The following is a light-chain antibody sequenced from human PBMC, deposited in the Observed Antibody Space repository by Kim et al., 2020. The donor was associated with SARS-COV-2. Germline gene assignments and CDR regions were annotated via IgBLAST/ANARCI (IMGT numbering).Light chain of an antibody. CDR2: AAS. Sequence: ASVGDRVTNTCRASQSISTYLKWYQQRPGKAPKLLIYAASNLHSGVPSRFSGSGSGTDFTLTISTLQPEDFATYYCQQSYSTPWTFGQGTKVDIK. CDR1: QSISTY. CDR3: QQSYSTPWT. J-gene: IGKJ1*01. V-gene: IGKV1-39*01.